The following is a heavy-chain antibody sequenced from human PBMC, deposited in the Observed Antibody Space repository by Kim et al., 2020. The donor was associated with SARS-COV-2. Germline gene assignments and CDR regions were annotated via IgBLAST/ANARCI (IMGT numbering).Heavy chain of an antibody. J-gene: IGHJ4*02. V-gene: IGHV4-59*08. Sequence: NDHPSLKSRVTISVDTSKNQFSLKLSSVTAADTAVYYCARLIPGDWYYFDYWGQGTLVTVSS. D-gene: IGHD7-27*01. CDR3: ARLIPGDWYYFDY.